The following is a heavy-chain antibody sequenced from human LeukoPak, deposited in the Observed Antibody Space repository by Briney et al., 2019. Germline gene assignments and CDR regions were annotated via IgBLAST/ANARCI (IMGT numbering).Heavy chain of an antibody. J-gene: IGHJ5*02. Sequence: GGSLRLSCAASGFTFSTYWMSWVRQAPGKGLEWVADIKQDGSEKKYVDSVKGRFTISRDNAKNSLYLQMDSLRAEDTAVYYCAKDRGLVAGTGLTTFDPWGQGTLVTVSS. D-gene: IGHD6-19*01. CDR1: GFTFSTYW. CDR3: AKDRGLVAGTGLTTFDP. V-gene: IGHV3-7*03. CDR2: IKQDGSEK.